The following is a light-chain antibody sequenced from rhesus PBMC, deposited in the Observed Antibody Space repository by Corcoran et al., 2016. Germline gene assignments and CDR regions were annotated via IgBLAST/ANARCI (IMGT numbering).Light chain of an antibody. Sequence: SFELTQPRSVSVSPGQTARITCGGDNIGTKTIQWYQLKPPQAPVVVIYDDTERPSGIPDRFSASNSGNTATLTISGVEAGDEADYYCHLWDSSSDHDLFGTGTKLTVL. CDR2: DDT. V-gene: IGLV3-40*01. J-gene: IGLJ6*01. CDR3: HLWDSSSDHDL. CDR1: NIGTKT.